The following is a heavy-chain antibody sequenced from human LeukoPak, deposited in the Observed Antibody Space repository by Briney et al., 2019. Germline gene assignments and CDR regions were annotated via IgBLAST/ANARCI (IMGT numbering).Heavy chain of an antibody. V-gene: IGHV7-4-1*02. CDR1: GYTFNNYA. J-gene: IGHJ4*02. CDR3: ARGGRSYYDSSGLYDY. Sequence: GASVKVSCKASGYTFNNYAMNWVRQAPGQGLEWMGWINTNTGNPTYAQGLTGRFVFSLDTSVSTAYLQISSLKAEDTAVYYCARGGRSYYDSSGLYDYWGQGTLVTVSS. D-gene: IGHD3-22*01. CDR2: INTNTGNP.